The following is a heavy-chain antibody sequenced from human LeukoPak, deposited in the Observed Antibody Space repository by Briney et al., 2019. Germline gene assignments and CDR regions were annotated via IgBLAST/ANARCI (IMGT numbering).Heavy chain of an antibody. D-gene: IGHD3-10*01. V-gene: IGHV4-34*01. J-gene: IGHJ4*02. CDR1: GGSFSGYY. Sequence: PSETLSLTCAVYGGSFSGYYWSWIRQPPGKGLEWIGEINHSGSTNYNPSLESRVTISVDTSKNQFSLKLSSVTAADTAVYYCARLVVWFGDYYFDYWGQGTLVTVSS. CDR2: INHSGST. CDR3: ARLVVWFGDYYFDY.